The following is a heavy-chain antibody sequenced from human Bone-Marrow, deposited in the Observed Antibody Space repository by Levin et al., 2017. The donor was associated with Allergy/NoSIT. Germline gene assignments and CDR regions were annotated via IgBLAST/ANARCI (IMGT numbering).Heavy chain of an antibody. V-gene: IGHV4-34*01. Sequence: SETLSLTCAVYGGSFSGYYWSWIRQPPGKGLEWIGEINHSGSTNYNPSLKSRVTISVDTSKNQFSLKLSSVTAADTAVYYCARGKGGYDRVDYWGQGTLVTVSS. CDR2: INHSGST. CDR1: GGSFSGYY. D-gene: IGHD3-22*01. J-gene: IGHJ4*02. CDR3: ARGKGGYDRVDY.